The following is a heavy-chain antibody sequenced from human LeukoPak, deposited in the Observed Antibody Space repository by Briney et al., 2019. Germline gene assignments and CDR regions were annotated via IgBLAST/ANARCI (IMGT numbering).Heavy chain of an antibody. V-gene: IGHV1-46*01. CDR1: GYTFTSYY. CDR3: ARDRGSGSYYRRFWFDP. J-gene: IGHJ5*02. CDR2: INPSGGST. Sequence: ASVKVSCKASGYTFTSYYMHWVRHAPGQGLEWMGIINPSGGSTSYAQKFQGRVTMTRDTSTGTVYMELSSLRSEDTAVYYCARDRGSGSYYRRFWFDPWGQGTLVTVSS. D-gene: IGHD1-26*01.